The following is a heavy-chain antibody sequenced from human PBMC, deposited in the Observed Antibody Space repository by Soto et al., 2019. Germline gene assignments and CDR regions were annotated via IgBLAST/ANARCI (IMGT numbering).Heavy chain of an antibody. CDR2: IYWDDDK. CDR3: AHRVLRTVFGLVTTTAIYFDF. J-gene: IGHJ4*02. D-gene: IGHD3-3*01. CDR1: GFSLTTSGVG. Sequence: QITLNESGPTVVSPTETLTLTCRFSGFSLTTSGVGVGWIRQSPGKAPEWLALIYWDDDKRYSASLKSRLPITKDTSQNQVVLTVSDLDPTDTATYYCAHRVLRTVFGLVTTTAIYFDFWGQGTPVAVSS. V-gene: IGHV2-5*02.